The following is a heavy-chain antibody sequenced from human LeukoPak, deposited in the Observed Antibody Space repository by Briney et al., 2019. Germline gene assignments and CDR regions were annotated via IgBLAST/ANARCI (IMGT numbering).Heavy chain of an antibody. Sequence: SETLSLTCTVSGASINRDYWSWLRQTPGKGLEWIGYIHYTGSTNYNPSLKSRVTISLDTSKNQFSLKLSSVTAADTAVYYCARESNYHDSLGYNWFDPWGQGTLLTVSS. CDR1: GASINRDY. J-gene: IGHJ5*02. D-gene: IGHD3-22*01. V-gene: IGHV4-59*01. CDR3: ARESNYHDSLGYNWFDP. CDR2: IHYTGST.